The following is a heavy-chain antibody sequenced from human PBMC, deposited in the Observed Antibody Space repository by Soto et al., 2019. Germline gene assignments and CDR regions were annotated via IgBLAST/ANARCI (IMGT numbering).Heavy chain of an antibody. CDR2: INPTGDTT. V-gene: IGHV1-46*01. CDR1: GYICTIYY. Sequence: ASVKVSCKASGYICTIYYMHWVRQAPGQGLEWMGTINPTGDTTSYAQKFQGRVTMTRDTSTSTVYMELSGLRSEDTALYYCARSTGTYFDYWGQGTLVTVSS. J-gene: IGHJ4*02. CDR3: ARSTGTYFDY. D-gene: IGHD1-1*01.